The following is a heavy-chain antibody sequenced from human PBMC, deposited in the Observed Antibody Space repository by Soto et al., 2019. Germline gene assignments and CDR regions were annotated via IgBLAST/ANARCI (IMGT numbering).Heavy chain of an antibody. Sequence: EVQLVESGGGLVQPGGSLRVSCAVSGFTFRTYWMHWVSQVPGKGLVWVSRINSDGTITTYADSVKGRFTISRDNANNTLYLHMSSLRAEDTAVYCCTRHGSGSYYDYWCQRVLGTVSS. CDR3: TRHGSGSYYDY. D-gene: IGHD1-26*01. CDR1: GFTFRTYW. CDR2: INSDGTIT. V-gene: IGHV3-74*02. J-gene: IGHJ4*02.